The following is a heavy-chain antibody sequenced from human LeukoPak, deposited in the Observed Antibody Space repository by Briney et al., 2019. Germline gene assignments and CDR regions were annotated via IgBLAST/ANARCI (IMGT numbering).Heavy chain of an antibody. D-gene: IGHD2-2*01. CDR2: ISGSGGST. J-gene: IGHJ4*02. CDR3: AKTYIACNSTSCRMIDY. V-gene: IGHV3-23*01. CDR1: GFTFTNYW. Sequence: GGSLRLSCAASGFTFTNYWMHWVRQAPGKGLEWVSAISGSGGSTYYADSVKGRFTISRDNSKNTLYLQMNSLRAEDTAVYYCAKTYIACNSTSCRMIDYWGQGTLVTVSS.